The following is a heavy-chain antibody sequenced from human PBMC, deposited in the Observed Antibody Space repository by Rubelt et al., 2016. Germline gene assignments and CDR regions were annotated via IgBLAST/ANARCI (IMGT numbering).Heavy chain of an antibody. D-gene: IGHD6-19*01. Sequence: QLQLQESGPGLVKPSETLSLTCTVSGSSISTGYYWGWIRQPPGKGLEWIGCIHYGGTTYHNPSLKSRVIISGDTSENQFSLKLSSLTAADAAVYYCARVGGAAVAGTSNWFGPWGQGTLVTVSS. V-gene: IGHV4-38-2*02. J-gene: IGHJ5*02. CDR1: GSSISTGYY. CDR3: ARVGGAAVAGTSNWFGP. CDR2: IHYGGTT.